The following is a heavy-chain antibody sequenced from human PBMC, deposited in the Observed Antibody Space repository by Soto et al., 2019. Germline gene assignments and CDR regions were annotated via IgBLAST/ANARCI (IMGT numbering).Heavy chain of an antibody. CDR1: GFPISSTYS. V-gene: IGHV4-38-2*02. D-gene: IGHD4-17*01. CDR2: ISHSGTT. Sequence: SETLSLTCLVSGFPISSTYSWGWIRQPPGKGLEWIGSISHSGTTSCSPSLTSRVSISVDTSKNQVSLKLTSVTAADTAVYFCARVTMVIRDSDHFGVDVWGHGTTVTVSS. J-gene: IGHJ6*02. CDR3: ARVTMVIRDSDHFGVDV.